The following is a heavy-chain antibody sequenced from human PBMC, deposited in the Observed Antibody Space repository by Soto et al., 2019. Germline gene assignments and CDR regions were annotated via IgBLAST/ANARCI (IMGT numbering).Heavy chain of an antibody. D-gene: IGHD5-12*01. CDR3: ARGKREYSGYDYYYYYYMDV. Sequence: ASVKVSCKASGYTFTSYGISWVRQAPGQGLEWMGWINPNNGSTNYAQKFQGRVTMTRDTSISTAYMELSRLRSDDTAVYYCARGKREYSGYDYYYYYYMDVWGKGTTVTVSS. V-gene: IGHV1-2*02. J-gene: IGHJ6*03. CDR1: GYTFTSYG. CDR2: INPNNGST.